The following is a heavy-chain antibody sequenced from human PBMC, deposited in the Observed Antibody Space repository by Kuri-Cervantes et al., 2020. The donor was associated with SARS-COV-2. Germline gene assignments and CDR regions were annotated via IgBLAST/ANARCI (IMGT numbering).Heavy chain of an antibody. CDR3: ASAFGGAWYYVFDY. V-gene: IGHV3-30*02. Sequence: GESPKISCEAFGFPFSSYGMHWVRQAPGKGLEWVAFIRYDGSNKYYADSMKGQFTISRDNSKNTLYLQMNSLRAEDTAVYYCASAFGGAWYYVFDYWGQGTLVTVSS. D-gene: IGHD2-21*02. CDR2: IRYDGSNK. CDR1: GFPFSSYG. J-gene: IGHJ4*02.